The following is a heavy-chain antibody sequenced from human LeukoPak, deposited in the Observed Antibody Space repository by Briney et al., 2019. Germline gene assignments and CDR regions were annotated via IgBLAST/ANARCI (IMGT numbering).Heavy chain of an antibody. J-gene: IGHJ6*03. Sequence: SETLSLTCTVSGYSISSGDYWGWIRQPPGKGLEWIGSIYHSGSTYYNPSLKSRVTISVDTSKNQFSLKLSSVTAADTAVYYCAREAWVDYSNFYYYYMDVWGKGTTVTVSS. CDR3: AREAWVDYSNFYYYYMDV. CDR1: GYSISSGDY. V-gene: IGHV4-38-2*02. CDR2: IYHSGST. D-gene: IGHD4-11*01.